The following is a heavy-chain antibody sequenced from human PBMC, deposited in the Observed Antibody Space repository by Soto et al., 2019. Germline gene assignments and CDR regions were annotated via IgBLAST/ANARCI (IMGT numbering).Heavy chain of an antibody. CDR3: ARDRTGTTCMDD. Sequence: QVQLVQSGAEVKKPGASVKVSCKASGYTFTSYDINWVRQATGQGLEWMGWMNPNSGNTGYAQKFQGRVTMTRNTTRSTAYMELSSLICDDTAVYYCARDRTGTTCMDDWGQGTMVTVSS. CDR1: GYTFTSYD. J-gene: IGHJ6*02. D-gene: IGHD1-1*01. V-gene: IGHV1-8*01. CDR2: MNPNSGNT.